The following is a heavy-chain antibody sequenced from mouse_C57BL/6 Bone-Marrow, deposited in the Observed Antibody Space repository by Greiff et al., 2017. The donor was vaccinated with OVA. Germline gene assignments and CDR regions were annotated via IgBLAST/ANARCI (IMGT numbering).Heavy chain of an antibody. CDR1: GYTFTDYN. CDR2: INPNNGGT. Sequence: EVKLQESGPELVKPGASVKIPCKASGYTFTDYNMDWVKQSHGKSLEWIGDINPNNGGTIYNQKFKGKATLTVDKSSSTAYMELRSLTSEDTAVYYCARAGWPWFAYWGQGTLVTVSA. CDR3: ARAGWPWFAY. D-gene: IGHD1-1*02. V-gene: IGHV1-18*01. J-gene: IGHJ3*01.